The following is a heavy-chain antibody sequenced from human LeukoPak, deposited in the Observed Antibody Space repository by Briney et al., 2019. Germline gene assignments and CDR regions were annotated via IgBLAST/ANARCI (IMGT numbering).Heavy chain of an antibody. CDR1: SGSISTSNYY. CDR3: ASQIAVAGTLGH. J-gene: IGHJ4*02. V-gene: IGHV4-39*07. CDR2: IFYSGST. D-gene: IGHD6-19*01. Sequence: SETLSLTCTVSSGSISTSNYYWGWVRQPPGKALEWIGNIFYSGSTYYSPSLKSRVTISLDTSKNQFSLKLSSVTAADTAVYYCASQIAVAGTLGHWGQGTLVTVSS.